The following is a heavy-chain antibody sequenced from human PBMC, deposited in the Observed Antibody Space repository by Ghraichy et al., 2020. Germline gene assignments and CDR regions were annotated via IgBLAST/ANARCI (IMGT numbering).Heavy chain of an antibody. D-gene: IGHD3-3*01. V-gene: IGHV4-59*01. CDR3: ARGHYDFWSGYYTRWFDP. CDR2: IYYSGST. CDR1: GGSISSYY. J-gene: IGHJ5*02. Sequence: SETLSLTCTVSGGSISSYYWSWIRQPPGKGLEWIGYIYYSGSTNYNPSLKSRVTISVDTSKNQFSLKLSSVTAADTAMYYCARGHYDFWSGYYTRWFDPWGQGTLVTVSS.